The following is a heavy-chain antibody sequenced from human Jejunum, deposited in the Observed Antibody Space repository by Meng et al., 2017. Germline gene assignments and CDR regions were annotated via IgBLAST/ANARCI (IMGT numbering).Heavy chain of an antibody. D-gene: IGHD1-1*01. J-gene: IGHJ4*02. Sequence: GESLKISCAASGFSFSSYSMNWVRQAPGKGLEWVSSISAGGTYFFYADSVKGRFTISRDNAKSSLYLQMNSLRSDDTAVYYCARDRVSYNNIALVGVWGQGTLVTVSS. V-gene: IGHV3-21*04. CDR1: GFSFSSYS. CDR2: ISAGGTYF. CDR3: ARDRVSYNNIALVGV.